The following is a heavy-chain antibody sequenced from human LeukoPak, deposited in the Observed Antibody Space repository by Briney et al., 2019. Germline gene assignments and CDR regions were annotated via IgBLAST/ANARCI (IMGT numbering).Heavy chain of an antibody. Sequence: PSETLSLTCTVSGGSISSYYWSWNRQPPGKGLEWIGYIYYSGSTNYNPSLKSRVTISVDTSKNQFSLKLSSVTAADTAVYYCASYGRAGPAFDIWGQGTMVTVSS. CDR2: IYYSGST. CDR1: GGSISSYY. D-gene: IGHD3-10*01. CDR3: ASYGRAGPAFDI. V-gene: IGHV4-59*01. J-gene: IGHJ3*02.